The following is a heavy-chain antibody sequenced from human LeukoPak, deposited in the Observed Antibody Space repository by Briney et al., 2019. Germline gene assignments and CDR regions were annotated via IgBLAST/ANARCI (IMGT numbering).Heavy chain of an antibody. J-gene: IGHJ6*03. D-gene: IGHD2-15*01. CDR1: GGSISSYY. CDR2: IYYSGST. V-gene: IGHV4-59*01. CDR3: ARGGVSCSGGSCYDYYYYMDV. Sequence: SETLSLTCTVSGGSISSYYWSWIRQPPGKGLEWIGYIYYSGSTNYNPSLKSRVTISVDTSKNQFSLKLSSVTAADTAVYYCARGGVSCSGGSCYDYYYYMDVWGKGTTVTVSS.